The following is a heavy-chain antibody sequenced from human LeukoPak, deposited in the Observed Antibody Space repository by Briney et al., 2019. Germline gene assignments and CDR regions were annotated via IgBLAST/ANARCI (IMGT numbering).Heavy chain of an antibody. Sequence: GGSLRLSCAASGFTFSSYSMNWVRQAPGKGLEWVSSISSSSSYTYYADSVKGRFTISRDNAKNSLYLQMNSLRAEDTAIYYCARAMDYYASRPSDYWGQGTLVTVSS. D-gene: IGHD3-22*01. CDR3: ARAMDYYASRPSDY. J-gene: IGHJ4*02. CDR1: GFTFSSYS. CDR2: ISSSSSYT. V-gene: IGHV3-21*01.